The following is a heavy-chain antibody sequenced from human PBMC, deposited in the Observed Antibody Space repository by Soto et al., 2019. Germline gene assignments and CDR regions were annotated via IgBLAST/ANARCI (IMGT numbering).Heavy chain of an antibody. J-gene: IGHJ2*01. D-gene: IGHD4-17*01. CDR2: IYWDDDK. CDR1: GFSLSTSGVG. V-gene: IGHV2-5*02. Sequence: QITLKESGPTLVKPTQTLKLTCTFSGFSLSTSGVGVGWIRQPPGKALEWLELIYWDDDKRYSPSLKSRLTITKDTSKNQVVLTMTNMDPVDTATYYCAQQRMTTVTTRSYWYFDLWGRGTLVTVSS. CDR3: AQQRMTTVTTRSYWYFDL.